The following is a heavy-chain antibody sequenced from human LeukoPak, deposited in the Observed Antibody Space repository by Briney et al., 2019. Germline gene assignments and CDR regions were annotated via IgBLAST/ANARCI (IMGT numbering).Heavy chain of an antibody. D-gene: IGHD3-3*01. Sequence: ASVKVSCKASGYTFTSYGISWVRQAPGQGLEWMGWISTYNGNTSYAQKLQGRVTMTTDTSTSTAYMELRSLRSDDTAVYYCARSMILEWLMNYYYYGMDVWGQGTTVTVS. CDR2: ISTYNGNT. J-gene: IGHJ6*02. V-gene: IGHV1-18*01. CDR1: GYTFTSYG. CDR3: ARSMILEWLMNYYYYGMDV.